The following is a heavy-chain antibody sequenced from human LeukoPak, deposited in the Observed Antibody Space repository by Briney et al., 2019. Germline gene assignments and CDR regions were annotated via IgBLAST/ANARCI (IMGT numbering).Heavy chain of an antibody. CDR1: GFTFSSSL. D-gene: IGHD2-21*02. CDR2: VNQDGGEK. V-gene: IGHV3-7*03. CDR3: ASGRVTAVY. Sequence: GGSLRLSCAASGFTFSSSLMTWVRQAPGKGLEWVASVNQDGGEKNYVDSVKGRFTISSDNAKNSLYLQMNSLRTEDTAVYYCASGRVTAVYWGQGTLVTVSS. J-gene: IGHJ4*02.